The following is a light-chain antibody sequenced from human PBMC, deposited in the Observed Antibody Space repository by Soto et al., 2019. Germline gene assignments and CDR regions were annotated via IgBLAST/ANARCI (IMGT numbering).Light chain of an antibody. CDR2: GHS. V-gene: IGLV1-40*01. J-gene: IGLJ1*01. CDR1: SSNIGAGYD. CDR3: QSYDSSLSGYV. Sequence: QSALTQPPSVSGAPGQRVTISCTGSSSNIGAGYDVHWYQQLPGTAPKLLIYGHSDRPSGVPDRFSGSKSCTSASLAITGLQAEDEADYYCQSYDSSLSGYVFGPGTKVTVL.